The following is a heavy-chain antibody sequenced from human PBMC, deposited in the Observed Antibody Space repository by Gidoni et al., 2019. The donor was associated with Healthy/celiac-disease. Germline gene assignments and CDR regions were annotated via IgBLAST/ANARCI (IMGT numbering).Heavy chain of an antibody. D-gene: IGHD2-2*01. CDR1: GFTFRSYA. CDR2: ISGSGGST. CDR3: AKDRDIVVVPAATSY. V-gene: IGHV3-23*01. J-gene: IGHJ4*02. Sequence: DVQLLESGGGLVQPGGSLRLSCAASGFTFRSYAMSWVRQAPGKGLEWVSAISGSGGSTYYADSVKGRFTISRDNSKNTLYLQMNSLRAEDTAVYYCAKDRDIVVVPAATSYWGQGTLVTVSS.